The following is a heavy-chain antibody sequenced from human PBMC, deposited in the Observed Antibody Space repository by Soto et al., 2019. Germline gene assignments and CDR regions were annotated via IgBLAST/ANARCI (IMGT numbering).Heavy chain of an antibody. CDR1: GFTFSSYA. D-gene: IGHD3-3*01. CDR3: ARDGGVVSPFDY. J-gene: IGHJ4*02. V-gene: IGHV3-30-3*01. CDR2: ISYDGSNK. Sequence: TGGSLRLSCAASGFTFSSYAMHWVRQAPGKGLEWVAVISYDGSNKYYADSVKGRFTISRDNSKNTLYLQMNSLRAEDTAVYYCARDGGVVSPFDYWGQGTLVTVSS.